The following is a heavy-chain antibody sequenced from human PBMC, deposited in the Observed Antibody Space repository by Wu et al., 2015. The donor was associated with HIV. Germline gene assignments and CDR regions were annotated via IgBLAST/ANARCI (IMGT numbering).Heavy chain of an antibody. CDR3: ATGEEESATLEY. D-gene: IGHD1-26*01. V-gene: IGHV1-69*05. Sequence: QAQLMQSGGEVKKPGSSVKVSCKTSGGTFHNYAIAWVRQAPGQGLEWMGGINPLFGTTKYARKFQGRVTFTTDEGKIKVDMELSSLRSEDTAVYYCATGEEESATLEYWGQGTLVTVSS. J-gene: IGHJ4*02. CDR2: INPLFGTT. CDR1: GGTFHNYA.